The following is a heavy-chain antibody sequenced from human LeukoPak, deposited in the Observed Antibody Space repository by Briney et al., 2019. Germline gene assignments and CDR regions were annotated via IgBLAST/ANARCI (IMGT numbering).Heavy chain of an antibody. J-gene: IGHJ6*03. V-gene: IGHV1-69*05. CDR3: AREGRTYYMDV. D-gene: IGHD3-10*01. CDR2: IIPMFGTP. CDR1: GGTFGSYG. Sequence: GASVRVSCKASGGTFGSYGISWVRRAPGQGLEWMGGIIPMFGTPNYAQRFQGRVTITTDESTSTAYMELSSLRSDDTAVYYCAREGRTYYMDVWGKGTTVTASS.